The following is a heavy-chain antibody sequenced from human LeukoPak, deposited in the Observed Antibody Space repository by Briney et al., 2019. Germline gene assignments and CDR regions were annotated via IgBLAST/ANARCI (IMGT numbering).Heavy chain of an antibody. CDR1: GFTFSDHY. Sequence: PGGSLRLSCAAAGFTFSDHYMTWIRQAPGKALEWVSYISPDGTTGYYADSLKGRFTVSRDNAKNSLYLQMNSLSAEDTAVYFCARGQWGLDYWGQGALVTVSS. D-gene: IGHD1-26*01. CDR2: ISPDGTTG. J-gene: IGHJ4*02. V-gene: IGHV3-11*01. CDR3: ARGQWGLDY.